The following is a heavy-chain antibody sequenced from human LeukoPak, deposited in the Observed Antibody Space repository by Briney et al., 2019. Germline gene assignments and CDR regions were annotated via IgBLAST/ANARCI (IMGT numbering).Heavy chain of an antibody. CDR1: GGSVSSGNYY. CDR3: AREKTCSSTSCYFFDY. V-gene: IGHV4-61*01. CDR2: IYYSGST. Sequence: SETLSLTCTASGGSVSSGNYYWSWIRPPPGKGLEWIGYIYYSGSTNYNPSLKSRVTISVDTSKNQFSLKLRSVTAADTAVYYCAREKTCSSTSCYFFDYWGQGTLVTVSS. D-gene: IGHD2-2*01. J-gene: IGHJ4*02.